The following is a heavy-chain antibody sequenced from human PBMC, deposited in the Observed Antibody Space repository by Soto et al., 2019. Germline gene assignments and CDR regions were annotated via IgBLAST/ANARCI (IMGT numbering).Heavy chain of an antibody. D-gene: IGHD3-22*01. Sequence: GGSLRLSCAASGFTFSSYGMHWVRQAPGKGLEWVAVISYDGSNKYCADSVKGRFTISRDNSKKTLYLQMNSLRAEDTAVYYCAKELNHPIVVVISDAFDIWGQGTMVTVSS. V-gene: IGHV3-30*18. CDR3: AKELNHPIVVVISDAFDI. CDR1: GFTFSSYG. J-gene: IGHJ3*02. CDR2: ISYDGSNK.